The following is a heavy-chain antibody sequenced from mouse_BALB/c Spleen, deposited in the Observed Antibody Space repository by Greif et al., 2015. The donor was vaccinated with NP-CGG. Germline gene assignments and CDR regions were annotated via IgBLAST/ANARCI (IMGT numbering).Heavy chain of an antibody. Sequence: EVKLMESGGGLVKPGGSLKLSCAASGFTFSSYAMSWVRQTPEKRLEWVATISSGGSYTYYPDSVKGRFTISRDNAKNTLYLQMSSLRSEDTAMYYCARQSRGDSSGFDYWGQGTTLTVSS. CDR1: GFTFSSYA. J-gene: IGHJ2*01. CDR2: ISSGGSYT. V-gene: IGHV5-9-3*01. CDR3: ARQSRGDSSGFDY. D-gene: IGHD3-2*01.